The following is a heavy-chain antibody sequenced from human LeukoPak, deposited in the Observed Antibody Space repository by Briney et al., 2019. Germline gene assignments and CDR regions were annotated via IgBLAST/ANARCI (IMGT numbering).Heavy chain of an antibody. V-gene: IGHV1-46*01. CDR2: INPSGGST. D-gene: IGHD6-19*01. Sequence: GASVKVSCKASGYILSSYYMHWVRQAPGQGLEWMGIINPSGGSTSYAQKFQGRVTMTRDMSTSTVYMGLSSLRSEDTAVYYCARVKSIAVAGTRSRGSGTFDYWGQGTLVTVSS. CDR1: GYILSSYY. J-gene: IGHJ4*02. CDR3: ARVKSIAVAGTRSRGSGTFDY.